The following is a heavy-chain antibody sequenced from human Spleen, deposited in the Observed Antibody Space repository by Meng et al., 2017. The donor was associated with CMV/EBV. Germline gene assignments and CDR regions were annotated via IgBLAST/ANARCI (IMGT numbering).Heavy chain of an antibody. CDR3: ATAVGTALADFDY. Sequence: SVKVSCKASGGTLSSYAISWVRQAPGQGLEWMGGIIPIFGTANYAQKFQGRVTITTDKSTSTAYMELSSLTSEDTAVYYCATAVGTALADFDYWGQGTLVTVSS. CDR2: IIPIFGTA. J-gene: IGHJ4*02. V-gene: IGHV1-69*05. D-gene: IGHD5-18*01. CDR1: GGTLSSYA.